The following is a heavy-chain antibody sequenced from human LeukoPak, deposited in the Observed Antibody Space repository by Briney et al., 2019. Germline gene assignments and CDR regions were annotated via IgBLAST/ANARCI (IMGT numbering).Heavy chain of an antibody. J-gene: IGHJ1*01. Sequence: ASVKVSCKASGYTFTSYDISWVRQAPGQGLEWMGWISAYSGHTNYAQKFQGRVTMTTDTSTSTAYMELGSLRSDDTAVYYCARASVVAAGTRYFLHWGQGTLVTVSS. CDR3: ARASVVAAGTRYFLH. D-gene: IGHD6-13*01. CDR1: GYTFTSYD. V-gene: IGHV1-18*01. CDR2: ISAYSGHT.